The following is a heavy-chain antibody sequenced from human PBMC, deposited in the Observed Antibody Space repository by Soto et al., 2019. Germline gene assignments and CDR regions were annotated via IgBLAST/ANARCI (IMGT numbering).Heavy chain of an antibody. Sequence: QVQLVESGGGVVQPGRSLRLSCAASGFTFSSYAMHWVRQAPGKGLEWVAVISYDGSNKYYADSVKGRFTISRDNSKNTLYLQMNSLIAEDTAVYYCARDQASLPYYYGSGSYDYWGQGTLVTVSS. CDR3: ARDQASLPYYYGSGSYDY. CDR1: GFTFSSYA. J-gene: IGHJ4*02. V-gene: IGHV3-30-3*01. D-gene: IGHD3-10*01. CDR2: ISYDGSNK.